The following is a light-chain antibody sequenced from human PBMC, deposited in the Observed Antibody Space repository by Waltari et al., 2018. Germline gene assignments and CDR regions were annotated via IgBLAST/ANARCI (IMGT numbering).Light chain of an antibody. CDR3: MQTKQFPWT. CDR2: EIS. CDR1: QSLLYTDGKTY. V-gene: IGKV2D-29*01. Sequence: DIVMTQTPVSLSVTPGQSPSISCQSSQSLLYTDGKTYFYWYLQKAGQPPQLLIYEISKRFSGVPDRFSGSGSGTDFTLKISRVEAEDVGVYYCMQTKQFPWTLGQGTKVEVK. J-gene: IGKJ1*01.